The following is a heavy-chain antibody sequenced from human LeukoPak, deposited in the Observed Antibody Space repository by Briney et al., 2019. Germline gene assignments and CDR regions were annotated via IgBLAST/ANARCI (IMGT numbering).Heavy chain of an antibody. Sequence: GESLQISCKGSGYIFTSYWIGWVRQLPGKGLEWMGVIYPGDSDLSTSPSFQGQVTISADKSISTAYLQWSSLKASDTAMYYCARPYTGSYFGGGYWGQGTLVTVSS. CDR1: GYIFTSYW. CDR2: IYPGDSDL. V-gene: IGHV5-51*01. CDR3: ARPYTGSYFGGGY. D-gene: IGHD1-26*01. J-gene: IGHJ4*02.